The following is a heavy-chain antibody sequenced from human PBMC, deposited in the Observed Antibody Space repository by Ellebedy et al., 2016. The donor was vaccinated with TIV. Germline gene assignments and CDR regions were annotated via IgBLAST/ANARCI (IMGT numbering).Heavy chain of an antibody. Sequence: GGSLRLSCAASGFTFSTSAMSWVRQAPGKGLEWVSAISGSGGGTYYADSVKGRFTISRDDSKNTLYLQMNSLRADDTAIYYCVRGGLPAAGDYWGQGTLVTVSS. V-gene: IGHV3-23*01. D-gene: IGHD6-13*01. CDR1: GFTFSTSA. J-gene: IGHJ4*02. CDR2: ISGSGGGT. CDR3: VRGGLPAAGDY.